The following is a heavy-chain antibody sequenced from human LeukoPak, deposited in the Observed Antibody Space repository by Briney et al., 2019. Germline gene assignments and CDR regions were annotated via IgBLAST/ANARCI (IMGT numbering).Heavy chain of an antibody. J-gene: IGHJ4*02. CDR1: GFTFSSYW. CDR2: ISSSSSTI. Sequence: PGGSLRLSCAASGFTFSSYWMSWVRQAPGKGLEWVSHISSSSSTIYYADSVKGRFTISRDNAKNSLYLQMNSLRAEDTAVYYCARDHGYSSSWLDYWGQGTLVTVSS. D-gene: IGHD6-13*01. V-gene: IGHV3-48*04. CDR3: ARDHGYSSSWLDY.